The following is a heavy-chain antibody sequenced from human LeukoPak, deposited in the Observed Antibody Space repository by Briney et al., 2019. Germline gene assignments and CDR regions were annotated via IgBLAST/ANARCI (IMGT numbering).Heavy chain of an antibody. Sequence: GGSLRLSCVASGFTFGKYWMSWVRQAPGKGLEWVANIKLDGSEKNYVDSAKGRFTISRDNAKNSLYLQMNSLRAEDTALYYCAKDGGPNYYDSSGYYYLTPYYYYGMDVWGQGTTVTVSS. CDR3: AKDGGPNYYDSSGYYYLTPYYYYGMDV. CDR1: GFTFGKYW. D-gene: IGHD3-22*01. CDR2: IKLDGSEK. J-gene: IGHJ6*02. V-gene: IGHV3-7*03.